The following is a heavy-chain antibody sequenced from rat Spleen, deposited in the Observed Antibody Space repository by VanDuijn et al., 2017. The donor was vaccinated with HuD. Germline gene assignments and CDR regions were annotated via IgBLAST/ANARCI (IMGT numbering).Heavy chain of an antibody. CDR3: ARAMMVLITYFDY. D-gene: IGHD1-12*02. CDR1: GFTFSDYA. Sequence: EVQLVESGGGLVQPGRSLKLSCAASGFTFSDYAMAWVRQAPKKGLEWVATIIYDGSSTYYRDSVKGRFTISRDNAKSTLYLQMDSLRSEDTATYYCARAMMVLITYFDYWGQGDMVTVSS. V-gene: IGHV5-17*01. CDR2: IIYDGSST. J-gene: IGHJ2*01.